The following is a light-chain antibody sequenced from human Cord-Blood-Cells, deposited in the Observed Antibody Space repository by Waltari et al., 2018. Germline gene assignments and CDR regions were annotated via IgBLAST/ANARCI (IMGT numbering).Light chain of an antibody. CDR3: QQYNNWPPWT. CDR1: QSVSSN. Sequence: EIVMTQSPATLSVSPGERATLSCRASQSVSSNLAWYQQKPGQAPRLPIYGASTRATGIPARFSGSGSGTEFTLTISSLQSEDFAVYYCQQYNNWPPWTFGQGTKGEIK. V-gene: IGKV3-15*01. CDR2: GAS. J-gene: IGKJ1*01.